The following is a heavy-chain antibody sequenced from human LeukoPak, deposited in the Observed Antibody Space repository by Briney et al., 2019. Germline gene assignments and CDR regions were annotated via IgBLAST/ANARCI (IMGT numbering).Heavy chain of an antibody. Sequence: PGGSLRLSCVGSGFTVSSSFMSWVRQAPGKGLEWVSNLYNDAFDSATHYADSVKGRFTISRDNAKKSLYLQMNSLRAEDTAVYYCARDSPGYLAYDSWGQGTLVTVSS. D-gene: IGHD1-1*01. CDR1: GFTVSSSF. CDR3: ARDSPGYLAYDS. J-gene: IGHJ4*02. CDR2: LYNDAFDSAT. V-gene: IGHV3-53*01.